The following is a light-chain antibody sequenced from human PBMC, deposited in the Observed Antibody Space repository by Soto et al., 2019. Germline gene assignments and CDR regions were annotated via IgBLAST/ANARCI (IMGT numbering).Light chain of an antibody. V-gene: IGKV3-15*01. Sequence: EIVMTQSPATLSVSPGERATLSCRTSQSVSTNYLAWYQQKPGQAPRLLIYSASTRATGVPARFSGSGSGTEFTLTISSLQSEDSAFYYCQQYNKWPITFGQGTRLEIK. CDR2: SAS. J-gene: IGKJ5*01. CDR1: QSVSTN. CDR3: QQYNKWPIT.